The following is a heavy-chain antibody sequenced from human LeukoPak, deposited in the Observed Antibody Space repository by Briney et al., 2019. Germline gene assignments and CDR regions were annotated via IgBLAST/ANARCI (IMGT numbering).Heavy chain of an antibody. D-gene: IGHD5-18*01. Sequence: PGGSLRLSCAASGFTFSSYSMNWVRQAPGKGLEWVSSISSSSSYIYYADSVKGRFTISRDNAKNSLYLQMNSLRAEDTAVYCCARDPGYSYGLDYWGQGTLVTVSS. CDR1: GFTFSSYS. CDR3: ARDPGYSYGLDY. CDR2: ISSSSSYI. V-gene: IGHV3-21*01. J-gene: IGHJ4*02.